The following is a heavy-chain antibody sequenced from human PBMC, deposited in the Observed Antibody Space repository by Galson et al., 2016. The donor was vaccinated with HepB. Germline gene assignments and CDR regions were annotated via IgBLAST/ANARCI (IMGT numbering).Heavy chain of an antibody. Sequence: SETLSLTCTVSGASIDNHYWSWIRQPPGKGLEWIGYIYYTGNTNYNPSLSSRVAISVHTSRTQFSLKLNSVTATDTAIYYCARTINRYYGSGTSLYYFDYWGQGTLVTVSS. D-gene: IGHD3-10*01. CDR1: GASIDNHY. V-gene: IGHV4-59*08. CDR3: ARTINRYYGSGTSLYYFDY. J-gene: IGHJ4*02. CDR2: IYYTGNT.